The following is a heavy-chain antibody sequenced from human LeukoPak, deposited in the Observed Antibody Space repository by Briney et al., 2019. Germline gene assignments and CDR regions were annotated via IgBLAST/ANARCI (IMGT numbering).Heavy chain of an antibody. V-gene: IGHV1-46*01. CDR1: EYTSTNYY. D-gene: IGHD3-22*01. J-gene: IGHJ4*02. Sequence: WASVKVSCKASEYTSTNYYMHWLRQAPGQGLEWMGIINPRGNSTTEAQEFQGRVTMTRDSSTSTVYMDLSSLRSEDTAVYYCVFSPYYYYDASGYSFDYWGQGTLVTVSS. CDR2: INPRGNST. CDR3: VFSPYYYYDASGYSFDY.